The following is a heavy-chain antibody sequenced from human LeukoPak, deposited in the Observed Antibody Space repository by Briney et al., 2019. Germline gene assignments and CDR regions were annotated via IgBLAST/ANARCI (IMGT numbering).Heavy chain of an antibody. D-gene: IGHD2-15*01. CDR3: ARGVVVVVAATSNWFDP. CDR1: GFTFSSYA. J-gene: IGHJ5*02. V-gene: IGHV3-30*04. CDR2: ISYDGSNK. Sequence: GGSLRLSCAASGFTFSSYAMHWVRQAPGKGLEWVAVISYDGSNKYYADSVKGRFTISRDNSKNTLYLQMNSLRAEDTAIYYCARGVVVVVAATSNWFDPWGRGPWSPSPQ.